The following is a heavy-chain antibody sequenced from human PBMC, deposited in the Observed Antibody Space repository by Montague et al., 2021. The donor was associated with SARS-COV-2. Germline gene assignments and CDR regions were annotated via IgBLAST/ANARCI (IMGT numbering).Heavy chain of an antibody. D-gene: IGHD6-19*01. J-gene: IGHJ4*02. CDR2: IKTKTDGGTT. V-gene: IGHV3-15*01. CDR3: TTGYTNGRLDY. Sequence: SLRLSCAASEFTFSHAWMSWVRQAPGKGLEWVGRIKTKTDGGTTDYAAPVKGRFTISRDDSENTLFLQMNSLKTEDTALYYCTTGYTNGRLDYWGQGTLVTVSS. CDR1: EFTFSHAW.